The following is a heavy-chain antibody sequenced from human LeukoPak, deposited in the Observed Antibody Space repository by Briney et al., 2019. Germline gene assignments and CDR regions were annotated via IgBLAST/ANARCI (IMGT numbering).Heavy chain of an antibody. Sequence: PGRFLRLSCAASGFTFSSYAMHWVRQAPGKGLEWVAVISYDGSNKYYADSVKGRFTISRDNSKNTLYLQMNSLRAEDTAVYYCARESGGTSPYWYFDLWGRGTLVTVSS. D-gene: IGHD1-7*01. CDR1: GFTFSSYA. CDR2: ISYDGSNK. V-gene: IGHV3-30-3*01. J-gene: IGHJ2*01. CDR3: ARESGGTSPYWYFDL.